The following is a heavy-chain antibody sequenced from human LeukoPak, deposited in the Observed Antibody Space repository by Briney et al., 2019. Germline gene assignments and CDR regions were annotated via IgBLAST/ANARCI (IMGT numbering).Heavy chain of an antibody. Sequence: PSETLTLTCSVSGGSINSRSYYWGWLRQPQGKGLDWIGSISSSGNTYYNPSLESRVTISLDTSRNQFSLRLSSVTAADTAVYYCMGYSYADPFAHWGQGTLVTVSS. CDR2: ISSSGNT. J-gene: IGHJ4*02. D-gene: IGHD5-18*01. CDR1: GGSINSRSYY. V-gene: IGHV4-39*07. CDR3: MGYSYADPFAH.